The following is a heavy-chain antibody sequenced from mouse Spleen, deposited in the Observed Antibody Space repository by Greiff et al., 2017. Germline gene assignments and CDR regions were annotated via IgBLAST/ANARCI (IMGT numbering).Heavy chain of an antibody. CDR3: ARGDPYVLYAMDY. D-gene: IGHD2-12*01. CDR2: LYPGGGYT. CDR1: GYTFTNYW. J-gene: IGHJ4*01. V-gene: IGHV1-63*02. Sequence: CGAELVRPGTSVKISCQASGYTFTNYWLGWVKQRPGHGLAWIGALYPGGGYTNYNEKFKGKATLTADTSSSTAYMQLSSLTSEDSAVDFCARGDPYVLYAMDYWGQGTSVTVSS.